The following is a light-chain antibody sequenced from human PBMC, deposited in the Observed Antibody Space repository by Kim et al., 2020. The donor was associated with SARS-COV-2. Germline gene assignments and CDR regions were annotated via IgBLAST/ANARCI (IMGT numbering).Light chain of an antibody. Sequence: APGKTASITCAGDNIESKSVHWYQQKPGQAPVLVISYDSDRPSGIPERLSGSNSDNTATLTISEVEAGDEADYYCQVWDSSSVHWVFGGGTKVTVL. CDR3: QVWDSSSVHWV. CDR2: YDS. CDR1: NIESKS. J-gene: IGLJ2*01. V-gene: IGLV3-21*04.